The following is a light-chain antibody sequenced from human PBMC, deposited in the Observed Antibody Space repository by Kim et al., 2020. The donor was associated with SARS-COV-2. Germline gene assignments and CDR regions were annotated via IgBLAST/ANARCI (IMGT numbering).Light chain of an antibody. J-gene: IGKJ4*01. Sequence: SVRYRVNITCRARQGISRWFAWYQPKPGKAPKLLIYKASTLESEVPSRFSGSGSGIEFTFTISSLQSDDFASYYCQQYNGYVALTFGGGTKVDIK. V-gene: IGKV1-5*03. CDR1: QGISRW. CDR2: KAS. CDR3: QQYNGYVALT.